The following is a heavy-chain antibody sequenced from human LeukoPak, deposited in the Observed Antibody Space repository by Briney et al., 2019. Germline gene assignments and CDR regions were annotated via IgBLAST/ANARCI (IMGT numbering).Heavy chain of an antibody. Sequence: ASVKVSCKASGYTFTSYGISWVRQAPGQGLEWMGWISAYNGNTNYAQKLQGRVTMTTDTSTSTAYMELRSLRSDDTAVYYCARTYYDFWSGYYNHLVTLHWGQGTLVTVSS. J-gene: IGHJ4*02. CDR1: GYTFTSYG. D-gene: IGHD3-3*01. CDR3: ARTYYDFWSGYYNHLVTLH. V-gene: IGHV1-18*01. CDR2: ISAYNGNT.